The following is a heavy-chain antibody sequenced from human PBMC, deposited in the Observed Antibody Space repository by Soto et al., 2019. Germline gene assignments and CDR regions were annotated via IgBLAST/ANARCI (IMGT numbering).Heavy chain of an antibody. CDR3: ARVSQNYYDSSGIFDY. CDR1: GGSISSYY. V-gene: IGHV4-59*01. Sequence: LSLTCTVSGGSISSYYWSWIRQLPGKGLEWIGYIYYSGSTNYNPSLKSRVTVSVDTSKNQFSLKLSSVTAADTAVYYYARVSQNYYDSSGIFDYWGQGTLVTVSS. D-gene: IGHD3-22*01. J-gene: IGHJ4*02. CDR2: IYYSGST.